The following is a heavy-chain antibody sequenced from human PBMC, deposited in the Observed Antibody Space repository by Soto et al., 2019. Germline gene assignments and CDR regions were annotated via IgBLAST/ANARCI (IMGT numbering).Heavy chain of an antibody. Sequence: PSETLSLTCTVSGGSISSSSYYWGWIRQPPGKGLEWIGSIYYSGSTYYKPSLKSRVTISVDTSKNQFSLKLSSVTAADTAVYYCARTYYYDSSGYFWGQGTLVTVSS. J-gene: IGHJ4*02. V-gene: IGHV4-39*01. CDR3: ARTYYYDSSGYF. CDR1: GGSISSSSYY. D-gene: IGHD3-22*01. CDR2: IYYSGST.